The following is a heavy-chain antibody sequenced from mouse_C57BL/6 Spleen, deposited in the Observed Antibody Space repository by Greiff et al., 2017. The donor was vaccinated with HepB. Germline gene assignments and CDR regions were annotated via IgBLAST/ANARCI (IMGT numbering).Heavy chain of an antibody. V-gene: IGHV1-80*01. CDR2: IYPGDGDT. CDR3: ARDYGSSSWYFDV. Sequence: QVQLKQSGAELVKPGASVKISCKASGYAFSSYWMNWVKQRPGKGLEWIGQIYPGDGDTNYNRKFKGKATLTADKSSSTAYMQLSSLTSEDSAVYFCARDYGSSSWYFDVWGTGTTVTVSS. J-gene: IGHJ1*03. CDR1: GYAFSSYW. D-gene: IGHD1-1*01.